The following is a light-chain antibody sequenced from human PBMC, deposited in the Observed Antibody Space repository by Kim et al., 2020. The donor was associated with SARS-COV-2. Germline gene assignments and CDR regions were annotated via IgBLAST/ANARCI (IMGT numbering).Light chain of an antibody. V-gene: IGLV3-19*01. CDR1: SLRSYY. CDR2: GKN. J-gene: IGLJ3*02. Sequence: ALGQTVRITCQGDSLRSYYASWYQQRPGQAPVLVIYGKNNRPSGIPDRFSGSRSGNTASLTITGTQAEDEADYYCTSRDSRGNHLVFGGGTKLTVL. CDR3: TSRDSRGNHLV.